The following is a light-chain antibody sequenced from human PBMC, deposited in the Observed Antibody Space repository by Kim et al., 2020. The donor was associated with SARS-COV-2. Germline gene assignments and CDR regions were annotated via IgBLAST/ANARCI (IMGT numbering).Light chain of an antibody. J-gene: IGLJ2*01. CDR3: SSYTSSSTVV. CDR2: DVS. CDR1: SSDVVGYNY. Sequence: QSVLTQPASVSGSPGQSLTISCTGSSSDVVGYNYVSWYQQHPGKAPKLMIYDVSNRPSGVSNRFSGSKSGNTASLTISGLQSEDEADYYCSSYTSSSTVVFGGGTQLTVL. V-gene: IGLV2-14*03.